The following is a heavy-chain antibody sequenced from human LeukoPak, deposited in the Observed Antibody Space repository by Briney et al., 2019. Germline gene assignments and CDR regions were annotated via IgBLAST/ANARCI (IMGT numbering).Heavy chain of an antibody. CDR1: GGSFSGYY. V-gene: IGHV4-34*01. D-gene: IGHD5-24*01. CDR3: ASPKNVEMATIPY. J-gene: IGHJ4*02. Sequence: SETLSLTCAVYGGSFSGYYWSWIRQPPGKGLEWIGEINHSGSTNYNPSLKSRVTISVDTSKNQFSLKLSSVTAADTAVYYCASPKNVEMATIPYWGQGTLVTVSS. CDR2: INHSGST.